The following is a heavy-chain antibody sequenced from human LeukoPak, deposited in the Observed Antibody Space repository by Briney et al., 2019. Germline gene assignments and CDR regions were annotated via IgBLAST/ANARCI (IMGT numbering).Heavy chain of an antibody. CDR2: ISSSSSYM. CDR3: ARIRSDAFDI. Sequence: PGGSLRLSCAASGFRFSGGSMNWVRQAPGKGLEWVSSISSSSSYMYYADSVKGRFTISRDNAKNSLYLQMNSLRAEDTAVYYCARIRSDAFDIWGQGTMVTVSS. CDR1: GFRFSGGS. J-gene: IGHJ3*02. V-gene: IGHV3-21*01.